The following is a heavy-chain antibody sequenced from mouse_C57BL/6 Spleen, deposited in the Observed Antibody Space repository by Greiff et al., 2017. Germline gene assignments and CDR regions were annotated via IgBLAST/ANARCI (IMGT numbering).Heavy chain of an antibody. J-gene: IGHJ1*03. V-gene: IGHV5-6*01. CDR1: GFTFSSYG. Sequence: EVKLMESGGDLVKPGGSLKLSCAASGFTFSSYGMSWVRQTPDKRLEWVATISSGGSYTYYPDSVKGRFTISRDNAKNTLYLQMSSLKSEDTAMYYGARHPYSSYVDWYFDVWGTGTTVTVSS. CDR3: ARHPYSSYVDWYFDV. D-gene: IGHD1-1*01. CDR2: ISSGGSYT.